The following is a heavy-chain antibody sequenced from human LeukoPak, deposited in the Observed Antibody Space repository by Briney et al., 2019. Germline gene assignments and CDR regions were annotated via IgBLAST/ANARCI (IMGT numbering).Heavy chain of an antibody. Sequence: ASVKVSCKASGYTFTGYYMHWVRQAPGQGLEWMGWINPNSGGTNYAQKFRGRVTMTRDTSISTAYMELSRLRSDDTAVYYCARVYDSSGYYFFDYWGQGTLVTVSS. J-gene: IGHJ4*02. CDR2: INPNSGGT. CDR1: GYTFTGYY. D-gene: IGHD3-22*01. V-gene: IGHV1-2*02. CDR3: ARVYDSSGYYFFDY.